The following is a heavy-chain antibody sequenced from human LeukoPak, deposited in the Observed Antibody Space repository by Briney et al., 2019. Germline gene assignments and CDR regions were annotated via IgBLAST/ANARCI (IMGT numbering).Heavy chain of an antibody. D-gene: IGHD6-19*01. V-gene: IGHV4-4*07. J-gene: IGHJ4*02. Sequence: SETLSLTCTVSGVSITSYYWSWIRQPAGKGLEWIGHIHTSGSTHYNPSLKSRVTMSVDTSKNQFSLKLSCVTAADTAVYYCARVPSGWPRGYFDYWGQGTLVTVSS. CDR2: IHTSGST. CDR3: ARVPSGWPRGYFDY. CDR1: GVSITSYY.